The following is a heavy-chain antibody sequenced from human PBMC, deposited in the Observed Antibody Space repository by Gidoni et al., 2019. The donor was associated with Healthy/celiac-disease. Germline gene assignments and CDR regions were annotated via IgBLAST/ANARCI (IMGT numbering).Heavy chain of an antibody. CDR1: GGTFSSYA. Sequence: QVQLVQSGAEVKKPGSSVKVSCKASGGTFSSYAISWVRQAPGQGLEWMGGIIPIFGTANYAQKFQGRVTITADESTSTAYMELSSLRSEDTAVYYCARVSWRVPAASRHYYGMDVWGQGTTVTVSS. CDR2: IIPIFGTA. V-gene: IGHV1-69*01. J-gene: IGHJ6*02. D-gene: IGHD2-2*01. CDR3: ARVSWRVPAASRHYYGMDV.